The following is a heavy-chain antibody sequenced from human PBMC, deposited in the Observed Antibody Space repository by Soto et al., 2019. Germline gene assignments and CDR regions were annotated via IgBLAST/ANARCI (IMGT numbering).Heavy chain of an antibody. Sequence: TLSLTCTVSGGSISSYYWSWIRQPPGKGLEWIGYIYYSGSTNYNPSLKSRVTISVDTSKNQFSLKLSSVTAADTAVYYCARYGSGSLAGYYYYYYMDFWGKGTTVTVSS. CDR3: ARYGSGSLAGYYYYYYMDF. CDR1: GGSISSYY. J-gene: IGHJ6*03. CDR2: IYYSGST. V-gene: IGHV4-59*01. D-gene: IGHD3-10*01.